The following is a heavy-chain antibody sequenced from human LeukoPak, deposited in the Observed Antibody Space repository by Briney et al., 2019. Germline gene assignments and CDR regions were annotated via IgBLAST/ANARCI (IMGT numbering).Heavy chain of an antibody. CDR2: ISAYNGNT. D-gene: IGHD3-22*01. V-gene: IGHV1-18*01. CDR1: GYTFTSYG. CDR3: ARTNVYYYDSSDYYPHFDY. Sequence: GASVKVSCKASGYTFTSYGISWVRQAPGQGLEWMGWISAYNGNTNYAQKLQGRVTMTTDTSTSTAYMELRSLRSDDTAVYYCARTNVYYYDSSDYYPHFDYWGQGTLVTVSS. J-gene: IGHJ4*02.